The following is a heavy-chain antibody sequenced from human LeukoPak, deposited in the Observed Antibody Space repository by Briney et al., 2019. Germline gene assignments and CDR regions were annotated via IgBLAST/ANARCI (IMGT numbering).Heavy chain of an antibody. D-gene: IGHD5-24*01. V-gene: IGHV7-4-1*02. J-gene: IGHJ4*02. Sequence: ASVKVSCKASGYTFTSYAMNWVRQAPGQGLEWMGWINTNTGNPTYAQGFTGRFVFSLDTSVSTAYLQISSLKAEDTAVYYCARDIEMATPYYFDYWGQGTLVTVSS. CDR2: INTNTGNP. CDR1: GYTFTSYA. CDR3: ARDIEMATPYYFDY.